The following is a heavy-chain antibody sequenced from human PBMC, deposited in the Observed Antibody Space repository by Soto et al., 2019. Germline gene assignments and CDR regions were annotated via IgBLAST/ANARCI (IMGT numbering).Heavy chain of an antibody. CDR2: IYWNDDK. CDR3: AHRGARYYYDSLGYFDY. Sequence: KESGPTLVKPTQTLTLTCTFSGFSLSTSGVGVGWIRQPPGKALEWLALIYWNDDKRYSPSLKSRLTITKDTSKNQVVLTMTNMDPVDTATYYCAHRGARYYYDSLGYFDYWGQGTLVTVSS. CDR1: GFSLSTSGVG. D-gene: IGHD3-22*01. V-gene: IGHV2-5*01. J-gene: IGHJ4*02.